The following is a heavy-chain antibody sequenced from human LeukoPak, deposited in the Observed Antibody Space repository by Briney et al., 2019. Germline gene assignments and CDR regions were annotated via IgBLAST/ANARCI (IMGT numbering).Heavy chain of an antibody. J-gene: IGHJ4*02. CDR1: GFTFSSYS. D-gene: IGHD3-22*01. CDR3: ARDRGGYYDDSSGYCFDY. Sequence: GGSLRLSCAASGFTFSSYSMNWVRQAPGKGLEWVSSISSSSSYIYYADSVKGRFTISRDNAKNSLYLQMSSLRAEDTAVYYCARDRGGYYDDSSGYCFDYWGQGTLVTVSS. V-gene: IGHV3-21*01. CDR2: ISSSSSYI.